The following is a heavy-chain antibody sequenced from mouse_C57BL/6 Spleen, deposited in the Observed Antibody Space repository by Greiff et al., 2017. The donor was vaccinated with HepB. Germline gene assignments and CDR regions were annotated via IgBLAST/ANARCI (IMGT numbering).Heavy chain of an antibody. J-gene: IGHJ4*01. Sequence: QVQLKESGPGLVAPSQSLSITCTVSGFSLTSYGVHWVRQPPGKGLEWLVVIWSDGSTTYNSALKSRLSISKDNSKSQVFLKMNSLQTDDTAMYYCARSPSYYGGYYAMDYWGQGTSVTVSS. V-gene: IGHV2-6*03. D-gene: IGHD1-1*01. CDR1: GFSLTSYG. CDR2: IWSDGST. CDR3: ARSPSYYGGYYAMDY.